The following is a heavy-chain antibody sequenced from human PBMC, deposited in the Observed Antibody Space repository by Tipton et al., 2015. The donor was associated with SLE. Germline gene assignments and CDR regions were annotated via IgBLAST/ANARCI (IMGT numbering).Heavy chain of an antibody. J-gene: IGHJ6*02. V-gene: IGHV4-59*01. CDR2: IYYSGST. D-gene: IGHD6-6*01. CDR1: GGSFSGYY. Sequence: GLVKPSETLSLTCAVYGGSFSGYYWSWIRQPPGKGLEWIGYIYYSGSTNYNPSLRSRVAISIDTSKNQFSLKLSSVTAADTAVYYCARAPYSSSRPYYYGMDVWGQGTTVTVSS. CDR3: ARAPYSSSRPYYYGMDV.